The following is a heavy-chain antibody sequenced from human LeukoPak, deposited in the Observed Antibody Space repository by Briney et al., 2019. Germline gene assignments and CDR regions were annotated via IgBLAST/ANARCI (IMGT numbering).Heavy chain of an antibody. V-gene: IGHV1-18*01. J-gene: IGHJ6*03. D-gene: IGHD5-18*01. CDR3: ARDPETAMANYYYYMDV. CDR2: ISAYNGNT. Sequence: ASVKVSCKASGYTFTSYGISWVRQAPGQGLEWMGWISAYNGNTNYAQKLQGRVTMTTDTSTSTAYMELRSLRSDDTAVYYCARDPETAMANYYYYMDVWGKGTTVTVSS. CDR1: GYTFTSYG.